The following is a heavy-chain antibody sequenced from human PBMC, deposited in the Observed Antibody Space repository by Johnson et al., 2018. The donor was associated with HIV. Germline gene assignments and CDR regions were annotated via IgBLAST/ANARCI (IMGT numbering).Heavy chain of an antibody. J-gene: IGHJ3*02. D-gene: IGHD3-9*01. CDR3: ASVYYDILTGYYYDAFDI. CDR2: ISGSGGST. V-gene: IGHV3-23*04. Sequence: VQLVESGGTLVQPGGSLRLSCAASGFTFSTYAMNWVRQAPGKGLEWVSAISGSGGSTYYADSVKGRFTISRDNSKNTLYLQMNSLRAEDTALYYCASVYYDILTGYYYDAFDIWGQGTMVTVSS. CDR1: GFTFSTYA.